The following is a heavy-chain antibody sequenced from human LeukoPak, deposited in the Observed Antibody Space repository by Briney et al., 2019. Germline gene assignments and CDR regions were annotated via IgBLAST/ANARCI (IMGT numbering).Heavy chain of an antibody. CDR2: IYYSGST. D-gene: IGHD2-2*01. Sequence: SETLSLTCTVSGGSISSSSYYWGWIRQPPGKGLEWIGSIYYSGSTDYNPSLKSRVTISVDTSKNQSSLKLSSVTAADTAVYYCARRIVVVPAAVDHWGQGTLVTVSS. J-gene: IGHJ4*02. CDR3: ARRIVVVPAAVDH. V-gene: IGHV4-39*01. CDR1: GGSISSSSYY.